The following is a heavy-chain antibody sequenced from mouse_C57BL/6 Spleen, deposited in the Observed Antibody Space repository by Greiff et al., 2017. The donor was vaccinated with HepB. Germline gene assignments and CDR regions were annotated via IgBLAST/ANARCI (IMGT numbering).Heavy chain of an antibody. V-gene: IGHV1-76*01. CDR2: IYPGSGNT. D-gene: IGHD2-5*01. Sequence: VQLQQSGAELVRPGASVKLSCKASGYTFTDYYINWVKQRPGQGLEWIARIYPGSGNTYYNEKFKGKATLTAEKSSSTAYMQLSSLTSEDSAVYCCARGESYSNYVYYAMDYWGQGTSVTVSS. J-gene: IGHJ4*01. CDR3: ARGESYSNYVYYAMDY. CDR1: GYTFTDYY.